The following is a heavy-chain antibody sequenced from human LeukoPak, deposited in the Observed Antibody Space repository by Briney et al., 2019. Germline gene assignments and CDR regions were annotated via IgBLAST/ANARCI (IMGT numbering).Heavy chain of an antibody. V-gene: IGHV3-23*01. CDR1: GFTFSSYA. J-gene: IGHJ4*02. Sequence: GGSLRLSCAASGFTFSSYAMSWVRQAPGKGLEWVSAISGSGGRTYYADSVKGRFTISRDNSKNTLYLQMNSLRAEDTAVYYCAKGLRYSGSTGYFDYWGQGTLVTVSS. CDR3: AKGLRYSGSTGYFDY. CDR2: ISGSGGRT. D-gene: IGHD1-26*01.